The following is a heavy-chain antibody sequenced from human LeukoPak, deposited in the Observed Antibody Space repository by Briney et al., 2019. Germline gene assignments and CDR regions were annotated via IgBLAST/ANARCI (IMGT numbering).Heavy chain of an antibody. CDR3: ARDRPTYYYDIIGPIDY. CDR1: GDSISSNNYY. Sequence: SETLSLTCTVSGDSISSNNYYWSWIRQPPGKGLEWTGHISYSGSAYYNPSLKSRVIISVDTSKNQFSLKLSSVTAADTAVYYCARDRPTYYYDIIGPIDYWGQGTLVTVSS. CDR2: ISYSGSA. V-gene: IGHV4-39*07. D-gene: IGHD3-22*01. J-gene: IGHJ4*02.